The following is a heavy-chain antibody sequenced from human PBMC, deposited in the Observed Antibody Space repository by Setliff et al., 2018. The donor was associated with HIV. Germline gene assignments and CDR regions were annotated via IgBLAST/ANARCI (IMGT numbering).Heavy chain of an antibody. V-gene: IGHV4-59*11. Sequence: PSETLSLTCTVSGGSISSHYWSWIRQPPGKGLEWIGSIYYNGITNYNPSLKSRVTVSVDTSKNQFSLKLSSATAADTAVHYCARAGYYGSTSYWEYFQHWGQGTLVTSPQ. J-gene: IGHJ1*01. CDR1: GGSISSHY. CDR2: IYYNGIT. D-gene: IGHD3-22*01. CDR3: ARAGYYGSTSYWEYFQH.